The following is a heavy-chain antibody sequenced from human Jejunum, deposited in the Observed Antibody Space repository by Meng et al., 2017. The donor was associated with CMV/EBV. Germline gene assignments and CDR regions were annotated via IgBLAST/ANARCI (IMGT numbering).Heavy chain of an antibody. CDR1: GAGVCSGSYH. J-gene: IGHJ4*01. V-gene: IGHV4-61*02. D-gene: IGHD4/OR15-4a*01. CDR2: RGNGGDA. CDR3: SRASQGADPGYVDF. Sequence: QVQVADSGLVLLAHSLSLSCSGSGAGVCSGSYHWSWIRQSAGRGLEWIGRRGNGGDAYDNHYLTRRVTVVISLAKTQFPLALNLATVADTAVYVCSRASQGADPGYVDFWGHGTLVTLSS.